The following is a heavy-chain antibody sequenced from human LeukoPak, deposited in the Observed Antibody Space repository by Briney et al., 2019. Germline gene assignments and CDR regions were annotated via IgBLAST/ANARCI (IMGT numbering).Heavy chain of an antibody. CDR3: ARSLGGLRYYYYYMDV. CDR2: IYYSGST. CDR1: GGSISSYY. D-gene: IGHD3-16*01. V-gene: IGHV4-59*01. Sequence: SETLSLTCTVSGGSISSYYWSWIRQPPGKGLEWIGYIYYSGSTNYNPSLKSRVTISVDTSKNQFSLKLSSVTAADTAVYYCARSLGGLRYYYYYMDVWGKGTTVTGSS. J-gene: IGHJ6*03.